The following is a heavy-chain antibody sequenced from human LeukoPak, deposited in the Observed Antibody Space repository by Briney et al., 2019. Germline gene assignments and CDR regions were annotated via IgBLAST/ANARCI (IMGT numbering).Heavy chain of an antibody. V-gene: IGHV3-21*04. D-gene: IGHD1-1*01. CDR1: GFTFSSYS. Sequence: GGSLRLSCAASGFTFSSYSMNWVRQAPGKGLEWVSSITNSGRYIYYADSVKGRFTISRDNSKNTLYLQMNSLRAEDTAVYYCAKEGRTGTTLGYMDVWGKGTTVTISS. CDR2: ITNSGRYI. J-gene: IGHJ6*03. CDR3: AKEGRTGTTLGYMDV.